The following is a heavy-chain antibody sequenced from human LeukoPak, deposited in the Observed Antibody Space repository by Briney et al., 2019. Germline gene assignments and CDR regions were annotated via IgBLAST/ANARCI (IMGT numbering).Heavy chain of an antibody. Sequence: GVLRLSCAASGFTFTSYTMNWVRQAPGKGLEWVASIGTTSTFIHYADSVKGRFTISRDNAQDSLFLQMNSLGAEDTAVYYCAKAHPGFDYWGQGVLVTVSS. V-gene: IGHV3-21*01. J-gene: IGHJ4*02. CDR2: IGTTSTFI. CDR3: AKAHPGFDY. CDR1: GFTFTSYT.